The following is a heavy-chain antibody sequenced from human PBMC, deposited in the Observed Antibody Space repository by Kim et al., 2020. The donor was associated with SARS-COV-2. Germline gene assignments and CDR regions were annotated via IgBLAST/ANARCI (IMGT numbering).Heavy chain of an antibody. D-gene: IGHD3-10*01. J-gene: IGHJ6*02. CDR3: ARRHGPFGYGMDV. V-gene: IGHV1-2*04. CDR2: INPNSGGT. CDR1: GYTFTGYY. Sequence: ASVKVSCKASGYTFTGYYMHWVRQAPGQGLEWMGWINPNSGGTNYAQKFQGWVTMTRDTSISTAYMELSRLRSDDTAVYYCARRHGPFGYGMDVWGQGTTVTVSS.